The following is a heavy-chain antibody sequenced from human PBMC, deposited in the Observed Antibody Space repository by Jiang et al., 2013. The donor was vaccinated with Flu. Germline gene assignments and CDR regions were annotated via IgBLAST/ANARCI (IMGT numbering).Heavy chain of an antibody. CDR3: TRGIASSSDS. D-gene: IGHD2-2*01. Sequence: QTLSLTCAISGDSVSNINTAWNWIRQSPSRGLEWLGRTYYRSQWYSDYAVSVKSRITINPDTSKNQFSLQLNSVTPEDTAVYYCTRGIASSSDSGGQGTLVTVSS. J-gene: IGHJ5*01. CDR2: TYYRSQWYS. CDR1: GDSVSNINTA. V-gene: IGHV6-1*01.